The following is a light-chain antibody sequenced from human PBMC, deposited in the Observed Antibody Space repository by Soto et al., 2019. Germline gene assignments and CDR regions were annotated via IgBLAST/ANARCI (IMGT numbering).Light chain of an antibody. J-gene: IGKJ1*01. CDR2: AAS. Sequence: DIQMTQSPSSLSASVGDRVTITCRASQDISNHLAWFQQKEGKDPRSLIYAASRLQSGVPSKFSGSRSGTDFTLTISSLQPEDFATYYCQQYKSYPMTFGQGTKVEIK. V-gene: IGKV1-16*02. CDR1: QDISNH. CDR3: QQYKSYPMT.